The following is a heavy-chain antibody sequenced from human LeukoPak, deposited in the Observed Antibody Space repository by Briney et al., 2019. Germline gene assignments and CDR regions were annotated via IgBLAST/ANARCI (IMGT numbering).Heavy chain of an antibody. CDR1: GYTFTSYD. Sequence: ASVKVSCKASGYTFTSYDINWVRQATGQGLEWMGWMNPNSGNTNYAQKLQGRVTMTTDTSTSTAYMELRSLRSDDTAVYYCAREIVVVPAAMVYYYYGMDVWGQGTTVTVSS. J-gene: IGHJ6*02. CDR2: MNPNSGNT. CDR3: AREIVVVPAAMVYYYYGMDV. V-gene: IGHV1-18*01. D-gene: IGHD2-2*01.